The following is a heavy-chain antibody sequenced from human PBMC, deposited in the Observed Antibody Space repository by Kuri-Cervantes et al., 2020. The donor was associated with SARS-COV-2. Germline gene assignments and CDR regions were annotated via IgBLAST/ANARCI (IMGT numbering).Heavy chain of an antibody. Sequence: SQTLSLTCAAYGGSFSGYYWSWIRQPPGKGLEWIGEINHSGSTNYNPSLKSRVTISVDTSKNQFSLKLSSVTAADTAVYYCARVKGIVLIDWFDPWGQGTLVTVSS. CDR3: ARVKGIVLIDWFDP. CDR2: INHSGST. CDR1: GGSFSGYY. V-gene: IGHV4-34*01. J-gene: IGHJ5*02. D-gene: IGHD2-8*01.